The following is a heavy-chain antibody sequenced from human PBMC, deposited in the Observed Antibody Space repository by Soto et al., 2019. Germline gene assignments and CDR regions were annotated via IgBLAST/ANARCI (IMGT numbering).Heavy chain of an antibody. CDR1: GGSVSSGSYY. CDR3: ARGIAVAGSRLGMDV. J-gene: IGHJ6*02. CDR2: IYYSGST. Sequence: SETLSLTCTVSGGSVSSGSYYWSWIRQPPGKGLEWIGYIYYSGSTNYNPSLKSRVTISVDTSKSQFSLKLSSVTAADTAVYYCARGIAVAGSRLGMDVWGQGTTVTVSS. D-gene: IGHD6-19*01. V-gene: IGHV4-61*01.